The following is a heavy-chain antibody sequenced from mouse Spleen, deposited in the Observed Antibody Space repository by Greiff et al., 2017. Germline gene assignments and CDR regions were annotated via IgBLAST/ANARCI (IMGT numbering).Heavy chain of an antibody. V-gene: IGHV5-12*01. CDR2: ISNGGGST. CDR3: ARRKGYYGHDGGYAMDY. D-gene: IGHD2-2*01. Sequence: EVHLVESGGGLVQPGGSLKLSCAASGFTFSDYYMYWVRQTPEKRLEWVAYISNGGGSTYYPDTVKGRFTLSRDNAKNTLYLQMSRLKSEDTAMYYCARRKGYYGHDGGYAMDYWGQGTSVTVSS. CDR1: GFTFSDYY. J-gene: IGHJ4*01.